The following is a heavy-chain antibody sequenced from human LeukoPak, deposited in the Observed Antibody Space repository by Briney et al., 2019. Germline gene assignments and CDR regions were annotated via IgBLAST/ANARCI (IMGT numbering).Heavy chain of an antibody. V-gene: IGHV3-11*01. CDR2: ISSSGSTI. CDR1: GFTLSDYY. J-gene: IGHJ4*02. D-gene: IGHD1-26*01. Sequence: GGSRRLSCAASGFTLSDYYMSWIRQAPGKGLEWVSYISSSGSTIYYADSVKGRFTITRDNAKNSLYLQMNSLRAEDTAVYYCARDKSGGATSFDYWGQGTLVTVSS. CDR3: ARDKSGGATSFDY.